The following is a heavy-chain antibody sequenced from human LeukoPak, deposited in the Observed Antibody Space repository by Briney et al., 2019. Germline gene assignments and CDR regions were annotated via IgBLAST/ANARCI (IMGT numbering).Heavy chain of an antibody. D-gene: IGHD6-13*01. Sequence: GGSLRLSCAASGFTFSSYGMHWVRQAPGKGLEWVAVISYDGSNKYYADSVKGRFTISRDNSKNTLYLQMNSLRAEDTAVYYCAKGRRQQLVFLFDYWGQGTLVTVSS. CDR3: AKGRRQQLVFLFDY. CDR2: ISYDGSNK. J-gene: IGHJ4*02. CDR1: GFTFSSYG. V-gene: IGHV3-30*18.